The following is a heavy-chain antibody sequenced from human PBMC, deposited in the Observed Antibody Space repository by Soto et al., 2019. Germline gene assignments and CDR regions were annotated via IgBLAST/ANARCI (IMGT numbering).Heavy chain of an antibody. D-gene: IGHD5-18*01. V-gene: IGHV1-69*06. CDR1: GGSFNRYG. J-gene: IGHJ1*01. CDR3: ARGWIDLWWYFED. CDR2: IVPNYGTA. Sequence: QVQLVQAGAEVKKPGSSVKVSCKASGGSFNRYGINWVRQAPGQGLEWMGGIVPNYGTANYAQRFPGRVTIVADKSTGTVYMEVTSLKSEYTAVYYCARGWIDLWWYFEDWGQGTLVTVSS.